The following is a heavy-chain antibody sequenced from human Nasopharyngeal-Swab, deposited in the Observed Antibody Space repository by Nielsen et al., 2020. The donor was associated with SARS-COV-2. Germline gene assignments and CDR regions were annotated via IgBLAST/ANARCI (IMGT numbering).Heavy chain of an antibody. Sequence: SETLSLTCAISGASVSSNSAAWNWILQSPSRGLEWLGRTYYRSKWYNDYAVSVKSRITINPDTSKNQFSLQLNSVTPEDTAVYYCARVGSFYGMDVWGQGTTVTVSS. J-gene: IGHJ6*02. CDR2: TYYRSKWYN. D-gene: IGHD6-13*01. CDR3: ARVGSFYGMDV. V-gene: IGHV6-1*01. CDR1: GASVSSNSAA.